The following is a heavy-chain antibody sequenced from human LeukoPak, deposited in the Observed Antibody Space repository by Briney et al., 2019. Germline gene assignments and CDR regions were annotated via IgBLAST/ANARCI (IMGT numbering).Heavy chain of an antibody. Sequence: SETLSLTCTVSGGSIGSYYWSWIRQPPGKGLEWIGYIYYSGSTNYNPSLKSRVTISVDTSKNQFSLKLSSVTAADTAVYYCARSSGIVVVPAAYYDYWGQGTLVTVSS. J-gene: IGHJ4*02. V-gene: IGHV4-59*01. D-gene: IGHD2-2*01. CDR3: ARSSGIVVVPAAYYDY. CDR2: IYYSGST. CDR1: GGSIGSYY.